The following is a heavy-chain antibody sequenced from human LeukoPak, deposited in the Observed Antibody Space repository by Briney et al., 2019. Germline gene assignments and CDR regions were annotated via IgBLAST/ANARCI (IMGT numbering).Heavy chain of an antibody. CDR3: ASPRFLFGAGSLDY. CDR1: GYTFTSYY. D-gene: IGHD3-3*01. CDR2: NIPIFGTA. V-gene: IGHV1-69*13. Sequence: SVKVSCKASGYTFTSYYMHWVRQAPGQGLEWMGGNIPIFGTANYAQKFQGRVTITADESTSTAYMELSSLRSEDTAVYYCASPRFLFGAGSLDYWGQGTLVTVSS. J-gene: IGHJ4*02.